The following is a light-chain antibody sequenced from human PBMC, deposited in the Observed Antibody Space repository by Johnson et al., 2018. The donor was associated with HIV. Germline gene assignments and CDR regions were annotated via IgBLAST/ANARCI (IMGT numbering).Light chain of an antibody. CDR1: SSNIGNNY. V-gene: IGLV1-51*02. CDR2: ENN. CDR3: GTWDSSLSAGV. J-gene: IGLJ1*01. Sequence: QSVLTQPPSVSAAPGQKVTISCSGSSSNIGNNYVSWYQQLPGTAPKLLIYENNKRPSGIPDRFSGSKSGTSATLGITGLQTGDEADYDCGTWDSSLSAGVVGTVNNVTVL.